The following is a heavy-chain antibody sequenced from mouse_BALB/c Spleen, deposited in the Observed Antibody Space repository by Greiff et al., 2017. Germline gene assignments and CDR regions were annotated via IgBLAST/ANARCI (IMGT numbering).Heavy chain of an antibody. J-gene: IGHJ4*01. V-gene: IGHV5-9-4*01. CDR2: ISSGGSYT. CDR3: ARAGNYVYYYAMDY. D-gene: IGHD2-1*01. CDR1: GFTFSSYA. Sequence: EVQGVESGGGLVKPGGSLKLSCAASGFTFSSYAMSWVRQSPEKRLEWVAEISSGGSYTYYPDTVTGRFTISRDNAKNTLYLEMSSLRSEDTAMYYCARAGNYVYYYAMDYWGQGTSVTVSS.